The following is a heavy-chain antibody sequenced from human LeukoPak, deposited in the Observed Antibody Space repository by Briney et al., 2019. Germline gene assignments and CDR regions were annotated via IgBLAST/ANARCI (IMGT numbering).Heavy chain of an antibody. D-gene: IGHD5-12*01. CDR3: APQKGLNGGYVQ. V-gene: IGHV3-9*01. Sequence: GRSLRLSCAASGFTFDDYAMHWVRQAPGKGLEWVSGISWNSGSIGYADSVKGRFTISRDNAKNSLYLQMNSLRAEDTALYYCAPQKGLNGGYVQWGQGTLVTVSS. CDR2: ISWNSGSI. CDR1: GFTFDDYA. J-gene: IGHJ4*02.